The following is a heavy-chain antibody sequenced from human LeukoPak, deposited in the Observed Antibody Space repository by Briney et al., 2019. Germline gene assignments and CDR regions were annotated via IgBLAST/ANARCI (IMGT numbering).Heavy chain of an antibody. CDR3: AKNPLGRWPLYYFDY. CDR2: ISGSGGST. D-gene: IGHD4-23*01. J-gene: IGHJ4*02. CDR1: GFALSSYA. Sequence: PGGSLRLSCAASGFALSSYAMSWVRQAPGKGLEWVSAISGSGGSTYYADSVKGRFTISRDNSKNTLYLQMNSLRAEDTAVYYCAKNPLGRWPLYYFDYWGQGTLVTVSS. V-gene: IGHV3-23*01.